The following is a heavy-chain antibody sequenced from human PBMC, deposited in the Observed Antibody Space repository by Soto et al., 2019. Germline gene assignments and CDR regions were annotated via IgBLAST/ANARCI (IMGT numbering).Heavy chain of an antibody. CDR3: ARDRGGIAAAGPDY. CDR2: ISSGSSYI. D-gene: IGHD6-13*01. CDR1: GFTFSSYS. J-gene: IGHJ4*02. V-gene: IGHV3-21*01. Sequence: VQLVESGGGLVKPGGSLRLSCVASGFTFSSYSMNWVRQAPGKGLEWVSSISSGSSYIYYTDSVKGRFTISRDNAANSLYLQMNSLRAADTAVYYCARDRGGIAAAGPDYWGPGTLVTVS.